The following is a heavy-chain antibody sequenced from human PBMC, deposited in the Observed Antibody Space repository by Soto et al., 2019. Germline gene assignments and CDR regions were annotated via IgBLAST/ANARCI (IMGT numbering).Heavy chain of an antibody. D-gene: IGHD6-19*01. CDR2: ISSSGSTI. Sequence: GGSLRLSCAASGFTYSDYYMSWIRQAPGKGLEWVSYISSSGSTIYYADSVKGRSTISRDNAKNSLYLQMNSLRAEDTAVYYCARVGYSSGWYSGYYYYYMDVWGKGTTVTVSS. CDR1: GFTYSDYY. J-gene: IGHJ6*03. V-gene: IGHV3-11*01. CDR3: ARVGYSSGWYSGYYYYYMDV.